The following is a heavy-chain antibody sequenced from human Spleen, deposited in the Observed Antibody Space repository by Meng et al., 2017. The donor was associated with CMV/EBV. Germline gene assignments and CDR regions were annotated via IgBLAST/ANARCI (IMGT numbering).Heavy chain of an antibody. V-gene: IGHV3-30*02. Sequence: GESLKISCAASGFTFSSYGMHWVRQAPGKGLEWVAFIRYDGSNKYYADSVKGRFTISRDNSKNTLYLQMNSLRAEDTAVYYCAKAVYYGSGSLPHYYYYGMDVWGQGTTVTVSS. CDR1: GFTFSSYG. CDR3: AKAVYYGSGSLPHYYYYGMDV. D-gene: IGHD3-10*01. CDR2: IRYDGSNK. J-gene: IGHJ6*02.